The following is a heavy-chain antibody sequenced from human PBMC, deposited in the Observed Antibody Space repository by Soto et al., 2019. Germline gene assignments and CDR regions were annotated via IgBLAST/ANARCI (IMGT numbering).Heavy chain of an antibody. V-gene: IGHV1-69*01. CDR2: IIPMFGMA. Sequence: QVQLVQSGAEVKKPGSSVKVSCKASGGTFSTYAISWMRQAPGQGLEWMGGIIPMFGMANYAQNFQGRVTITADVSTSIDYMELRNLKSDDTAVYYCAKEPSPYCAGDCDCYGFDIGGQWTQVIVSS. CDR1: GGTFSTYA. D-gene: IGHD2-21*02. J-gene: IGHJ3*02. CDR3: AKEPSPYCAGDCDCYGFDI.